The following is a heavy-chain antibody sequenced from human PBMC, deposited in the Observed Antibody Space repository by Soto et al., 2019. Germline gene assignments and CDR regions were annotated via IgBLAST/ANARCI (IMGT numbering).Heavy chain of an antibody. J-gene: IGHJ6*03. Sequence: SETLSLTCAVYGGSFSGYYWSWIRQPPGKGLEWIGEINHSGSTNYNPSLKSRVTISVDTSKNQFSLKLSSVTAADTAVYYCARVGPFTILAQAYYYYYYYLDVWGKGTTVTVSS. CDR3: ARVGPFTILAQAYYYYYYYLDV. CDR2: INHSGST. CDR1: GGSFSGYY. D-gene: IGHD3-3*01. V-gene: IGHV4-34*01.